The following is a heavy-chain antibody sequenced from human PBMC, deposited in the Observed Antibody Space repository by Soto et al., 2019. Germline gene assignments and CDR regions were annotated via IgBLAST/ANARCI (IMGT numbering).Heavy chain of an antibody. Sequence: SLRLSFAASGFTFDDYAMHCFRQAPGKFLEWFSCIIWNIFIIGYAYSVKGRFTISRYNSKNSLYLQMNSLRAEDTSLYYCAKDGTLVTFDYWGQGTLVTVSS. D-gene: IGHD3-9*01. CDR1: GFTFDDYA. CDR3: AKDGTLVTFDY. J-gene: IGHJ4*02. V-gene: IGHV3-9*01. CDR2: IIWNIFII.